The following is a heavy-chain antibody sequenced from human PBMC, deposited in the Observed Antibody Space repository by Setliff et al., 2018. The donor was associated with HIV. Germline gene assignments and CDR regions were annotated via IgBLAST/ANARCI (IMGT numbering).Heavy chain of an antibody. J-gene: IGHJ3*02. V-gene: IGHV1-69*13. CDR1: GGTFSSYA. Sequence: SVKVSCKASGGTFSSYAISWVRQAPGQGLEWMGGIIPIFGTANYAQKFQGRATITADESTSTAYMELSSLRSEDTAVYYCARVFDYGGNSQRDAFDIWGQGTMVTVS. D-gene: IGHD4-17*01. CDR2: IIPIFGTA. CDR3: ARVFDYGGNSQRDAFDI.